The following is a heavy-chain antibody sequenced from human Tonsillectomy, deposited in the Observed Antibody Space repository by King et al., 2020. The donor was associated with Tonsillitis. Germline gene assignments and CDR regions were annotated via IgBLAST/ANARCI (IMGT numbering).Heavy chain of an antibody. V-gene: IGHV4-34*01. CDR2: INHSGST. J-gene: IGHJ4*02. CDR1: GGSFSGYY. CDR3: ARAGQWLAPRPFDY. Sequence: VQLQQWGAGLLKPSETLSLTCAVYGGSFSGYYWSWIRQPPGKGLEWIGEINHSGSTNYNPSLKSRVTISVDTSKNQFSLKLSSVTAADTAVYYCARAGQWLAPRPFDYWGQGTLVTVSS. D-gene: IGHD6-19*01.